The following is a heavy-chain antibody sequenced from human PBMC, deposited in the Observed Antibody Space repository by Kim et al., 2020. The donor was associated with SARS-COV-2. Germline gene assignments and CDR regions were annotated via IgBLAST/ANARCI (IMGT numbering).Heavy chain of an antibody. J-gene: IGHJ6*02. CDR2: ISWNSGSI. CDR1: GFTFDDYA. D-gene: IGHD6-13*01. Sequence: GGSLRLSCAASGFTFDDYAMHWVRQAPGKGLEWVSGISWNSGSIGYADSVKGRFTISRDNAKNSLYLQMNSLRAEDTALYYCAKDIASSSDYYGMDVWGQGTTVTVSS. CDR3: AKDIASSSDYYGMDV. V-gene: IGHV3-9*01.